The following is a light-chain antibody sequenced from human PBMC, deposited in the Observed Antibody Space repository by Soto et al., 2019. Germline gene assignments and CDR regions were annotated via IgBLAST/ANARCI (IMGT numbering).Light chain of an antibody. J-gene: IGKJ1*01. Sequence: DIQMTQSPSTLSASVGDSVTITCRASQSISRWLAWYQQKPGKAPKVLIWDATTLHRGVPSRFSGSGSGTDFTLTISSLQPDDFATYYCQQYNRYSTWTFGQGTKVDI. CDR3: QQYNRYSTWT. CDR1: QSISRW. V-gene: IGKV1-5*01. CDR2: DAT.